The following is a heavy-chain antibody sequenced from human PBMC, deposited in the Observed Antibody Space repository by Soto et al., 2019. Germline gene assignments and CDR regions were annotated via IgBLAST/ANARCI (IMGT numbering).Heavy chain of an antibody. CDR3: ARGLGFLEWVSLLLNAFDI. CDR1: GYTFTSYD. Sequence: QVQLVQSGAEVQKPGASVKVSCKASGYTFTSYDINWVRQATGQGLEWMGWMNPNSGNTGYAQKFQGRVTMTRNTSISTAYMELRSLRSADTAVYYCARGLGFLEWVSLLLNAFDIWGQGTMVTVSS. CDR2: MNPNSGNT. V-gene: IGHV1-8*01. D-gene: IGHD3-3*01. J-gene: IGHJ3*02.